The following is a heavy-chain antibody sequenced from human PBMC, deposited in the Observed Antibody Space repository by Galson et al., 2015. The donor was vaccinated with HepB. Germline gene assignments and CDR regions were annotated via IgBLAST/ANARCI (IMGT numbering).Heavy chain of an antibody. CDR2: ISYDGSNK. D-gene: IGHD3-16*02. V-gene: IGHV3-30*18. CDR3: AKDPIGVWGSYRLNY. Sequence: SLRLSCAASGFTFSSYGMHWVRQAPGKGLEWVAVISYDGSNKYYADSVKGRFTISRDNSKNTLYLQMNSLRAEDTAVYYCAKDPIGVWGSYRLNYWGQGTLVTVSS. CDR1: GFTFSSYG. J-gene: IGHJ4*02.